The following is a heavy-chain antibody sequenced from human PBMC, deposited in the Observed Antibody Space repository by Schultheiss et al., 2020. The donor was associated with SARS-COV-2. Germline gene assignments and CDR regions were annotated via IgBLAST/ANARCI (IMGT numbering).Heavy chain of an antibody. J-gene: IGHJ6*03. Sequence: GESLKISCKTSGYTFAFSWIGWVLQMPGKGLEWMGIIYPDNSYTKYSPSFQGQVTISADKSISTAYLQWSSLKASDTAIYYCARQIDYGGNYYMDVWGRGTTVTVSS. CDR3: ARQIDYGGNYYMDV. D-gene: IGHD4-23*01. V-gene: IGHV5-51*01. CDR2: IYPDNSYT. CDR1: GYTFAFSW.